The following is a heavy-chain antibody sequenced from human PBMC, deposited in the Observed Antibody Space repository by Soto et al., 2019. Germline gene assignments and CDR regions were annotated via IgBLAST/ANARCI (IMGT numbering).Heavy chain of an antibody. V-gene: IGHV1-18*04. J-gene: IGHJ5*02. CDR1: GYTFTSYG. CDR3: ARDLLAYCGGDCYRGFDT. D-gene: IGHD2-21*02. Sequence: ASVKVSCKASGYTFTSYGISWVRQAPGQGLEWMGWISAYNGNTNYAQKLQGRVTMTTDTSTSTAYMELRSLRSDETAVYYCARDLLAYCGGDCYRGFDTWGQGTLVTVSS. CDR2: ISAYNGNT.